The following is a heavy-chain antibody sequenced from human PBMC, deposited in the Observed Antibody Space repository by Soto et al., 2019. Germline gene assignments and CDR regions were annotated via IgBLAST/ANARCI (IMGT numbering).Heavy chain of an antibody. J-gene: IGHJ4*02. CDR3: AKGRITSYYDGLDY. V-gene: IGHV3-23*01. Sequence: GGSLRLSCAASGFTFSSYAMSWVRQAPGKGLEWVSVISDSGSSTYYAASVKGRFTISRDNSKNTLHLQMNSLRAEDTAVYYCAKGRITSYYDGLDYWGQGTQVTVSS. CDR1: GFTFSSYA. D-gene: IGHD2-2*01. CDR2: ISDSGSST.